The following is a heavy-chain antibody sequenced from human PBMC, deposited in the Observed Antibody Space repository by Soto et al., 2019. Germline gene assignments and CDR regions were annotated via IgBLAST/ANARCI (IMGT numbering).Heavy chain of an antibody. CDR2: IRSSSNI. CDR1: GFTFSSYS. V-gene: IGHV3-21*01. D-gene: IGHD5-18*01. CDR3: ARDQPGYSYGYGLGY. J-gene: IGHJ4*02. Sequence: EVQLVESGGGLVKPGGSLRLSCAASGFTFSSYSMNWVRQAPGKGLEWVSSIRSSSNIYYADSVKGRFTISRDNAKNSLYLQMNSLRAEDTAVYYCARDQPGYSYGYGLGYWGQGTLVTVSS.